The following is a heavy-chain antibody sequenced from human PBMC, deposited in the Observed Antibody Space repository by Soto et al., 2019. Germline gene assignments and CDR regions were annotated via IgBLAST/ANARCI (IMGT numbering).Heavy chain of an antibody. J-gene: IGHJ5*02. D-gene: IGHD3-10*01. CDR3: AKADTGWFAP. CDR2: ITGSSGST. Sequence: GGSLRLSCAASGFTFGQFVMTWVRQAPGKGLEWVSTITGSSGSTTYTESVKGRFTISRDNSKNSLYLQMNSLRADDTAIYYCAKADTGWFAPWGRGTLVTGSS. CDR1: GFTFGQFV. V-gene: IGHV3-23*01.